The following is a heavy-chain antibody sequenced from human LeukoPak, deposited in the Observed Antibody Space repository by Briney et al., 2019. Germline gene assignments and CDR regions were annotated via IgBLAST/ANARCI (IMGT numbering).Heavy chain of an antibody. CDR2: IYYSGST. J-gene: IGHJ2*01. Sequence: SETLSLTCTVSGXSISSYYWGWIRQPPGKGLEWIGSIYYSGSTYYNPSLKSRVTISVHTSKNQFSLKLNSVTAADTALYYCARLFFPYWYFDLWGRGTLVTVSS. CDR3: ARLFFPYWYFDL. CDR1: GXSISSYY. V-gene: IGHV4-39*01. D-gene: IGHD3-3*01.